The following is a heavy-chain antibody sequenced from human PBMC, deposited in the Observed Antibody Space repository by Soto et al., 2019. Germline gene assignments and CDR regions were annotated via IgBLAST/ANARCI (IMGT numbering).Heavy chain of an antibody. D-gene: IGHD4-4*01. CDR1: GGTFSSYT. CDR3: ARDLGNSPRELVVDV. CDR2: IIPILGIA. Sequence: QVQLVQSGAEVKKPGSSVKVSCKASGGTFSSYTISWVRQAPGQGLEWMGRIIPILGIANYAQKFQGRVTITADKSTSTAYMELSSVRSEDTAVYYCARDLGNSPRELVVDVWGKGTTVTVSS. J-gene: IGHJ6*04. V-gene: IGHV1-69*08.